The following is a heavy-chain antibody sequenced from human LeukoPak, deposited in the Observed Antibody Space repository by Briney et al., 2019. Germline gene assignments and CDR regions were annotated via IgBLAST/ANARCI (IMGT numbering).Heavy chain of an antibody. CDR2: IIPIFGTA. CDR1: GYTFTSYD. J-gene: IGHJ4*02. D-gene: IGHD6-6*01. CDR3: ARYSSSSGLGY. Sequence: GASVKVSCKASGYTFTSYDINWVRQAPGQGLEWMGRIIPIFGTANYAQKFQGRVTITTDESTSTAYMELSSLRSEDTAVYYCARYSSSSGLGYWGQGTLVTVSS. V-gene: IGHV1-69*05.